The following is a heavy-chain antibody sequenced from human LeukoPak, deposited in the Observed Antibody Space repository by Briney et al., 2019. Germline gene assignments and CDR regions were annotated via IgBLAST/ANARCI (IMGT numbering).Heavy chain of an antibody. D-gene: IGHD3-9*01. CDR1: GFTFSTYA. Sequence: GGSLRLSCAASGFTFSTYAMSWVRQAPGKGLQWVSAISGSGGSTYYADSVKGRFTISRDNSKNTLYLQMNSLRAEDTAVYYCAKGTLLRYFDWLSSLGYFDYWGQGTLVTVSS. V-gene: IGHV3-23*01. CDR3: AKGTLLRYFDWLSSLGYFDY. J-gene: IGHJ4*02. CDR2: ISGSGGST.